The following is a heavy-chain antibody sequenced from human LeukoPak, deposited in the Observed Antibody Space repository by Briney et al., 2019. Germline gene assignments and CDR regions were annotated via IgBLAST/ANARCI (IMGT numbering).Heavy chain of an antibody. CDR3: ARDNPYYYLY. V-gene: IGHV1-18*01. Sequence: ASVKVSCKASGYTFSNYGIGWVRQAPGQGLEWMGWISCYNGDTKYAQKFQGRVTMTTDTSTSTTYMELRSLRSDDTAVYYCARDNPYYYLYWGQGTLVTVSS. CDR2: ISCYNGDT. J-gene: IGHJ4*02. D-gene: IGHD3-22*01. CDR1: GYTFSNYG.